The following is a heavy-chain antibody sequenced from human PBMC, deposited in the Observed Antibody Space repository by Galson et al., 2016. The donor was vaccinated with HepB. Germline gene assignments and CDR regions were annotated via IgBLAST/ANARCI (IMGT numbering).Heavy chain of an antibody. CDR2: MNPNSGNT. V-gene: IGHV1-8*02. D-gene: IGHD3-3*01. Sequence: SVKVSCKASGYTFTTYNINWVRQATGQGLEWMGWMNPNSGNTGYAQKFQGRVTMTRNTPISTAYMELSSLRSEDTAVYYCARGPAGNFWSAYYLDHWGQGTLVTVSS. CDR3: ARGPAGNFWSAYYLDH. J-gene: IGHJ4*02. CDR1: GYTFTTYN.